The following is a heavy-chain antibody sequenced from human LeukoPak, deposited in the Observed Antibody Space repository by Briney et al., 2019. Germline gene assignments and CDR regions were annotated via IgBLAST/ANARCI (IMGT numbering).Heavy chain of an antibody. J-gene: IGHJ5*02. CDR3: ARILYDIVVVPAAPGGWFDP. CDR2: IIPIFGTA. D-gene: IGHD2-2*01. Sequence: ASVKVSCKASGGTFSSYAISWVRQAPGQGLEWMGGIIPIFGTANYAQKFQGRVTITADESTSTAYMELSSLRSEDTVVYYCARILYDIVVVPAAPGGWFDPWGQGTLVTVSS. CDR1: GGTFSSYA. V-gene: IGHV1-69*13.